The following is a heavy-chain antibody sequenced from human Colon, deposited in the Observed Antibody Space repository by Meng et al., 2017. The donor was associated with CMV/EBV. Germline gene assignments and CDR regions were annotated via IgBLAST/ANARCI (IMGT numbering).Heavy chain of an antibody. Sequence: SDGSFTNHDAFWSWLRQPPGKGLEWIGYIHYSGNTNYNPSLKSRVTMSIETSKNQFSLTLLSVTAADTAVYYCARDVMLPAPFFDPWGQGTLVTVSS. CDR3: ARDVMLPAPFFDP. V-gene: IGHV4-61*08. D-gene: IGHD2-2*01. CDR2: IHYSGNT. CDR1: DGSFTNHDAF. J-gene: IGHJ5*02.